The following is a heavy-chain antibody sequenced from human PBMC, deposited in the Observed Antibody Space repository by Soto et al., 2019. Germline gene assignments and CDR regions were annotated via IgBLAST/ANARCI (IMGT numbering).Heavy chain of an antibody. CDR1: GGTFSRYS. CDR3: ASGVDTAMGKRLDY. D-gene: IGHD5-18*01. J-gene: IGHJ4*02. Sequence: SVKVSCKASGGTFSRYSITWVRQAPGQGLEWMGGIIPIFGTANYAQKFQGRVTITAVESTSTAYMELSSLRSEDTAVYYCASGVDTAMGKRLDYWGQGTLVTISS. V-gene: IGHV1-69*13. CDR2: IIPIFGTA.